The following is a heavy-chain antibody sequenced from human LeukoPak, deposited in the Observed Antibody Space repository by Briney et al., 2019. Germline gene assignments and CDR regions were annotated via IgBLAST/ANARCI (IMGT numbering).Heavy chain of an antibody. D-gene: IGHD6-19*01. CDR2: IYYSGST. V-gene: IGHV4-39*01. CDR3: ARRRPDMGSGYVDY. CDR1: GGSISSSSYY. J-gene: IGHJ4*02. Sequence: PSETLSLTCTVSGGSISSSSYYWGWIRQPPGKGLEWIGSIYYSGSTYYNPSPKSRVTISVDTSKNQFSLKLSSVTAADTAVYYCARRRPDMGSGYVDYWGQGTLVTVSS.